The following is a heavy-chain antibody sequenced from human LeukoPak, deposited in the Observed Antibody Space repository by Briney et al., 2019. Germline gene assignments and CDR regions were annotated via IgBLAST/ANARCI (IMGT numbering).Heavy chain of an antibody. CDR1: GFTFSSYG. D-gene: IGHD1-26*01. Sequence: PGRSLRLSCAASGFTFSSYGMHWVRQAPDKGLEWVAVIWYDGSNKYYADSVKGRFTISRDNSKNTLYLQMNSLRAEDTAVYYCAKEWGYEWELLSFAFDIWGQGTMVTVSS. CDR3: AKEWGYEWELLSFAFDI. CDR2: IWYDGSNK. J-gene: IGHJ3*02. V-gene: IGHV3-33*06.